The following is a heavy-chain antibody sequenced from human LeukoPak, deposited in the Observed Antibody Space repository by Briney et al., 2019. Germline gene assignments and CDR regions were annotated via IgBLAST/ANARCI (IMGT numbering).Heavy chain of an antibody. Sequence: SETLSLTCTVSGGSISSYYWSWIRQPPGKGLEWIGYIYYSGSTSYNPSLKSRVTISVDTSKNQFSLKLSSVTAADTAVYYCARDRNWGAPDYWGQGTLVTVSS. CDR3: ARDRNWGAPDY. CDR1: GGSISSYY. CDR2: IYYSGST. D-gene: IGHD7-27*01. J-gene: IGHJ4*02. V-gene: IGHV4-59*01.